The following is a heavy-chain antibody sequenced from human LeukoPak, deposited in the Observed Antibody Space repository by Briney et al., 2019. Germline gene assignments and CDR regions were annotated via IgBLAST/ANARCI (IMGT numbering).Heavy chain of an antibody. CDR3: ARDYYDTPDAFDI. J-gene: IGHJ3*02. V-gene: IGHV1-46*01. Sequence: ASVKVSCKASGYTFTSNYIHWVRQAPGQGLEWMGMIYPRDGSTSYAQKSQGRVTVTRDTSTSTVHMELSGLRSEDTAVYYCARDYYDTPDAFDIWGQGTMVTVSS. CDR2: IYPRDGST. D-gene: IGHD3-22*01. CDR1: GYTFTSNY.